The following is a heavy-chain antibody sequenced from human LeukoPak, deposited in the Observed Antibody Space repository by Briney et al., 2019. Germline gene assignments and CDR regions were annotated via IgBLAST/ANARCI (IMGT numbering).Heavy chain of an antibody. D-gene: IGHD3-16*02. J-gene: IGHJ4*02. CDR2: ISSSSSYI. Sequence: GGSLRLSCAASGFTFSSYWMSWVRQAPGKGLEWVSSISSSSSYIYYADSVKGRFTISRDNAKNSLYLQMNSLRAEDTAVYYCARGTRYVWGSYRSYYFDYWGQGTLVTVSS. V-gene: IGHV3-21*01. CDR3: ARGTRYVWGSYRSYYFDY. CDR1: GFTFSSYW.